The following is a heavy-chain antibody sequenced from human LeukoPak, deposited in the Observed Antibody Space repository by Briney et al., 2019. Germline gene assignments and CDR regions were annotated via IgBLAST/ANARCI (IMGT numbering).Heavy chain of an antibody. CDR1: GGSISSYY. D-gene: IGHD3-10*02. CDR2: IYYSGST. Sequence: SETLSLTCAVSGGSISSYYWNWIRQPPGKGLEWIGYIYYSGSTNYNPSLKSRVTISIDTSKNQLSLQLSSVTAADTAVYYCATDVRGLVPCYFDFWGQGTLVTVSS. CDR3: ATDVRGLVPCYFDF. V-gene: IGHV4-59*01. J-gene: IGHJ4*02.